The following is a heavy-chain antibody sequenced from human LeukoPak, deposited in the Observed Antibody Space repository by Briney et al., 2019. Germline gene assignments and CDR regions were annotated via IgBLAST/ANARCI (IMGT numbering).Heavy chain of an antibody. CDR1: GGSFSGYY. V-gene: IGHV4-34*01. CDR3: ARRRYYYDSSGYYWSTERTYFDY. CDR2: INHSGST. D-gene: IGHD3-22*01. J-gene: IGHJ4*02. Sequence: PSETLSLTCAVYGGSFSGYYWSWIRQPPGKGLEWIGEINHSGSTYYNPSLKSRVTISVDTSKNQFSLKLSSVTAADTAVYYCARRRYYYDSSGYYWSTERTYFDYWGQGTLVTVSS.